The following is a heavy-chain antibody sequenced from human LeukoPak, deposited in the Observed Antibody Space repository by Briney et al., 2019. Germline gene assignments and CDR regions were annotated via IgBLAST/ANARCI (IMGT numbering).Heavy chain of an antibody. V-gene: IGHV3-48*01. CDR3: AASGYSYGDYFYYMDV. Sequence: GGSLRLSCAASGFTFKTYSMNWVRQAPGKGLEWVSYITSSSSTIYYADSVKGRFTISRDSAKNSLYLQMNSLRVEDTAVYYCAASGYSYGDYFYYMDVWGKGTTVTVSS. CDR1: GFTFKTYS. D-gene: IGHD5-18*01. CDR2: ITSSSSTI. J-gene: IGHJ6*03.